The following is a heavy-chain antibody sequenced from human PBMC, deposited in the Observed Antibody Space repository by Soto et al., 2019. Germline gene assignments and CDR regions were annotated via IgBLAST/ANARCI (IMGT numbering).Heavy chain of an antibody. CDR1: GFTFDDYA. V-gene: IGHV3-9*01. CDR3: AKQIFGVVREYYFDY. D-gene: IGHD3-3*01. J-gene: IGHJ4*02. Sequence: GGSLRLSCAASGFTFDDYAMNWVRQAPGKGLEWVSGISWNSGSIGYADSVKGRFTISRDNAKNSLYLQMNSLRAEDTALYYCAKQIFGVVREYYFDYWGQGTLVTVSS. CDR2: ISWNSGSI.